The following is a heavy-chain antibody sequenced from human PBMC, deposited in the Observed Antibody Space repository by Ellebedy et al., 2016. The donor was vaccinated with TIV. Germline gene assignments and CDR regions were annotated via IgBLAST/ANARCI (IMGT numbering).Heavy chain of an antibody. J-gene: IGHJ6*02. CDR2: ISGSGVNT. Sequence: PGGSLRLSCATSGFTFSSYAMSWVPQAPGQGLEWVSAISGSGVNTYYADYVKGRFTNSRENSKNTLYLQMNSRRAEDTAVYYCAKEDTIFRNPGYGMDVWGQGTTITVSS. D-gene: IGHD3-9*01. CDR3: AKEDTIFRNPGYGMDV. CDR1: GFTFSSYA. V-gene: IGHV3-23*01.